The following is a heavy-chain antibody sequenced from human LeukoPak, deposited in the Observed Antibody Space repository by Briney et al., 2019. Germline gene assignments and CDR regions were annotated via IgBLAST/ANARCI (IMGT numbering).Heavy chain of an antibody. Sequence: PGGSLRLSCVASGFTFSRYTMHWVRQTPGKGLEWVAVISLDRVTTFYADSVKGRFTISRDNSKNTPYLQMNSLRAEDTAVYYCAKRLSRYSYGFLPDYWGQGTLVTVSS. J-gene: IGHJ4*02. CDR2: ISLDRVTT. CDR3: AKRLSRYSYGFLPDY. V-gene: IGHV3-30-3*02. D-gene: IGHD5-18*01. CDR1: GFTFSRYT.